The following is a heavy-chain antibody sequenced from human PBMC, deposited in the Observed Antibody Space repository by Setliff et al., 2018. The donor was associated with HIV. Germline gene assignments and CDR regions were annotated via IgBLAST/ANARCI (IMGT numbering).Heavy chain of an antibody. Sequence: ASVKVSCKASGYILTSHYMHWVRQAPGQGLEWMGIINPSVGSTSYAQKFQGRVTMTRDTSTSTAYMELSSLRSEDTAVYYCARGDREQLESIHGGVYFYYMNVWGKGTTVTV. CDR3: ARGDREQLESIHGGVYFYYMNV. CDR2: INPSVGST. J-gene: IGHJ6*03. V-gene: IGHV1-46*01. D-gene: IGHD6-13*01. CDR1: GYILTSHY.